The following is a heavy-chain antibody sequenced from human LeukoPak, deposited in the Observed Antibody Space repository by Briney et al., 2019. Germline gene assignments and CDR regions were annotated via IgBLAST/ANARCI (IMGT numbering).Heavy chain of an antibody. Sequence: ASVKVSCKASGYTFTSYGISWVRQAPGQGLEWMGWISAYNGNTNYAQKLQGRVTMTTDTSTSTAYMELRSLRSDDTAVYYCARVGEPYWVAVPAATVYYGMDVWGKGTSVTVSS. J-gene: IGHJ6*04. V-gene: IGHV1-18*04. D-gene: IGHD2-2*01. CDR2: ISAYNGNT. CDR1: GYTFTSYG. CDR3: ARVGEPYWVAVPAATVYYGMDV.